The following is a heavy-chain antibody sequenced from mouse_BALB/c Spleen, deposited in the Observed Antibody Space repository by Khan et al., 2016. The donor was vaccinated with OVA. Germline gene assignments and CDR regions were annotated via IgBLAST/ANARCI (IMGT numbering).Heavy chain of an antibody. CDR2: IGPGSGST. D-gene: IGHD1-1*01. J-gene: IGHJ4*01. CDR1: GYTFTSYW. V-gene: IGHV1S41*01. Sequence: DLVKPGASVKLSCKASGYTFTSYWINWIKQRPGQGLEWIGRIGPGSGSTDYNEMFKGKATLTVDTSSRTAYIQLSSLSSEGSAVYFCARLGYYGRGYYAMDYWGQGTSVTVSS. CDR3: ARLGYYGRGYYAMDY.